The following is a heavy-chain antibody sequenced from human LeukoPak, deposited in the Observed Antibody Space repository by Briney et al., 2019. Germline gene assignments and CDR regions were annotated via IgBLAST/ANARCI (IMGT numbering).Heavy chain of an antibody. D-gene: IGHD6-19*01. V-gene: IGHV1-8*01. CDR1: GYTFTSYD. J-gene: IGHJ4*02. CDR3: ARGIFRVAGTGVHY. Sequence: ASVKVSCKASGYTFTSYDINWVRQATGQGLEWMGWMNPNSGNTGHAQKFQGRVTMTRNTSISTAYMELSSLRSEDTAVYYCARGIFRVAGTGVHYWGQGTLVTVSS. CDR2: MNPNSGNT.